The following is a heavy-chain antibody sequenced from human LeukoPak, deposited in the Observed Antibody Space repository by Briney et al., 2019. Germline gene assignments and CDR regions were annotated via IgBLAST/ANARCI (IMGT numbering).Heavy chain of an antibody. CDR3: AKDRGYYYGSASPGVYYMDV. CDR2: IRYDGSNN. J-gene: IGHJ6*03. V-gene: IGHV3-30*02. Sequence: GGSLTLSFLWSGCTFSSYCMHWLRQAPGKGLEWVAFIRYDGSNNYYADSVKGRFTIARDNSKNSLYLQMSSLRAEDTAVYYCAKDRGYYYGSASPGVYYMDVWGKGTTVTVSS. CDR1: GCTFSSYC. D-gene: IGHD3-10*01.